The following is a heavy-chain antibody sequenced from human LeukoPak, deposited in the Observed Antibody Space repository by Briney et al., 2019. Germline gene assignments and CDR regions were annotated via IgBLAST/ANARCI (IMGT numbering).Heavy chain of an antibody. CDR3: ARDQKDYYGSSDI. CDR1: GGTFSSYA. D-gene: IGHD3-10*01. Sequence: SVKVSCKASGGTFSSYAISWGREAPGQGLECMGGIIPIFGIANYAQKFQGRVTITAAESTSAAYMELSSLRSEDTAVYYCARDQKDYYGSSDIWGQGTMVTVSS. V-gene: IGHV1-69*13. CDR2: IIPIFGIA. J-gene: IGHJ3*02.